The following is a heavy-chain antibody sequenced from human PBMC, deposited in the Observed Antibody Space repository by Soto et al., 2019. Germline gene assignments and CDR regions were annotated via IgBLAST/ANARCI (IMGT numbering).Heavy chain of an antibody. D-gene: IGHD3-22*01. CDR3: ARDGTSRDSSFYCDVLDI. J-gene: IGHJ3*02. Sequence: DVQLMESGGCLVQPGGSLRLSCAASGFTFSYYWMTWVRQAPGKWLEWVANIRRDGGEEHYEDSVKGRFSVSIENAKESLYLQMNSLRTEDTAVYYCARDGTSRDSSFYCDVLDIWGHCTMVPVSS. V-gene: IGHV3-7*05. CDR1: GFTFSYYW. CDR2: IRRDGGEE.